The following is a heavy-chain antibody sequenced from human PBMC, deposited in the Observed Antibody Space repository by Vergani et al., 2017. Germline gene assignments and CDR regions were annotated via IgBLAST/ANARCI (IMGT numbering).Heavy chain of an antibody. V-gene: IGHV5-51*03. CDR1: GYTFTSYW. J-gene: IGHJ4*02. Sequence: EVQLVQSGAEVKKPGESLKISCKASGYTFTSYWIGWVRQMPGKGLEWMGIIYPGDSDTRYSPSFQGQVTISVDKSISTAYLQRSSLRASDSAMYYCARLYGRDSSGSKYFDYWGQGTLVTVSS. CDR3: ARLYGRDSSGSKYFDY. CDR2: IYPGDSDT. D-gene: IGHD3-22*01.